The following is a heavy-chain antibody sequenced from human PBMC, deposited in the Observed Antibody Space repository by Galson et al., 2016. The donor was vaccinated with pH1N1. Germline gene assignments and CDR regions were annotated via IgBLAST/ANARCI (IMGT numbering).Heavy chain of an antibody. Sequence: SVKVSCKASGGTFSDYVISWVRQAPGQGLEWMGGIIPIFGTTDYAQKFQGRVTITADKTTSTGYMELTSLRSEDTAVYFCASDSKGYYGSGTSIQDHFYYGMDVGGQGTTVTVSS. CDR1: GGTFSDYV. J-gene: IGHJ6*02. V-gene: IGHV1-69*06. CDR3: ASDSKGYYGSGTSIQDHFYYGMDV. D-gene: IGHD3-10*01. CDR2: IIPIFGTT.